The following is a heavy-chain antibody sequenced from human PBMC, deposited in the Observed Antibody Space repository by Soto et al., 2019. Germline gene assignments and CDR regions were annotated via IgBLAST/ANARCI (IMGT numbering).Heavy chain of an antibody. D-gene: IGHD2-15*01. CDR1: VFSFNIYA. J-gene: IGHJ6*02. CDR3: AKARGSSSRGYYYYAMDV. V-gene: IGHV3-23*01. CDR2: ISGSGGST. Sequence: WGSLRLSCSASVFSFNIYALSWVRQAPGKGLEWVSAISGSGGSTYYADSVKGRFSISRDNSKQTLYLQMNSLRAEDTAVYYCAKARGSSSRGYYYYAMDVWGQGTTVTVSS.